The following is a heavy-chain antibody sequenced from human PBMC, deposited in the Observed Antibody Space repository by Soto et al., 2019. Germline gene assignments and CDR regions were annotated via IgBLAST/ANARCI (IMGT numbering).Heavy chain of an antibody. Sequence: XESLLLSCSASGFTFSSYAMYWVRQAPGKGLEYVSAISSNGGSTYYADSVKGRFTISRDNSKNTLYLQMSSLRAEDTAVYYCVKDQQLVIFDYWGQGTLVTVSS. D-gene: IGHD6-13*01. CDR2: ISSNGGST. CDR1: GFTFSSYA. V-gene: IGHV3-64D*06. J-gene: IGHJ4*02. CDR3: VKDQQLVIFDY.